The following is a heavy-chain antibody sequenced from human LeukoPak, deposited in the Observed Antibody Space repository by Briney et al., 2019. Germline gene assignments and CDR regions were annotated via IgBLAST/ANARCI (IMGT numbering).Heavy chain of an antibody. CDR1: GFTVSSNY. V-gene: IGHV3-53*01. Sequence: PGGSLRLSCAASGFTVSSNYMSWVRQASGKGLEWVSVIYSGGSTYYADSVKGRFTISRDNSKNTVYLQMNSLRAEDTAVYYCAGAYRSGLYGFDYWGQGTLVTVAS. CDR3: AGAYRSGLYGFDY. J-gene: IGHJ4*02. CDR2: IYSGGST. D-gene: IGHD6-19*01.